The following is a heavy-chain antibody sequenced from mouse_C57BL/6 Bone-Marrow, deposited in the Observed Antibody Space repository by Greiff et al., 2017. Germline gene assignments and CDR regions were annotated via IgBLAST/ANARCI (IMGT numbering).Heavy chain of an antibody. D-gene: IGHD1-1*01. CDR3: ARYPSCITAESLGFDV. V-gene: IGHV3-8*01. CDR2: ISYSGST. Sequence: EVKLMESGPGLAKPSQTLSLTCSVTGYSITSDYWNWIRKFPGNKLEYMGYISYSGSTYYNPSLKSRISITRDTSKNQYYLQLNSVPTEDTATYYCARYPSCITAESLGFDVWGTGTTVTVSS. J-gene: IGHJ1*03. CDR1: GYSITSDY.